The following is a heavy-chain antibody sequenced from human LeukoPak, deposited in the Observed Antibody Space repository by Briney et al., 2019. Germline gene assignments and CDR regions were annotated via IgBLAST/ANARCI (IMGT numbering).Heavy chain of an antibody. CDR2: IYYSGST. CDR3: ASVYYDILTGYLAPLFDY. CDR1: GGSISSSSYY. D-gene: IGHD3-9*01. V-gene: IGHV4-39*01. J-gene: IGHJ4*02. Sequence: SETLSLTCTVSGGSISSSSYYWGWIRQPPGTGPEWIGSIYYSGSTYYNPSLKSRVTISVDTSKNQFSLKLSSVTAADTAVYYCASVYYDILTGYLAPLFDYWGQGTLVTVSS.